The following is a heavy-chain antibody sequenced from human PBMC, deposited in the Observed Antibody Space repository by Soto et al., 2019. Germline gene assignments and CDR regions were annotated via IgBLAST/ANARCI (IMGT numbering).Heavy chain of an antibody. Sequence: QVQLVESGGGVVQPGRSLRLSCAASGFTFSSYGMHWVRQAPGKGLEWVAVIWYDGSNKYYADSVKGRFTISRDNSKNTLYRQMNSLRAEDTAVYYCARVHTIFGVADNWYFDLRGRGTLVTVSS. V-gene: IGHV3-33*01. CDR2: IWYDGSNK. D-gene: IGHD3-3*01. CDR1: GFTFSSYG. J-gene: IGHJ2*01. CDR3: ARVHTIFGVADNWYFDL.